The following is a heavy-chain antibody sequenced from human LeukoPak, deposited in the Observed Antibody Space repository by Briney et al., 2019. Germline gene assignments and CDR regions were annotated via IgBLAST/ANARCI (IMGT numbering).Heavy chain of an antibody. CDR2: INPNSGGT. Sequence: ASVKVSCKASGYTFTGYYMHWVRQAPGQGLEWMGWINPNSGGTNYAQKFQGRVTMTRDTSISTAYMELSRLRSDDTAVYYCAREKSNCSGGSCVNWFDPWGQGTLVTVSS. J-gene: IGHJ5*02. CDR1: GYTFTGYY. V-gene: IGHV1-2*02. D-gene: IGHD2-15*01. CDR3: AREKSNCSGGSCVNWFDP.